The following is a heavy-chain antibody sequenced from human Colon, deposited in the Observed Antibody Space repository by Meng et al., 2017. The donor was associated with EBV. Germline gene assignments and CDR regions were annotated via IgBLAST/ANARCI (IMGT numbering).Heavy chain of an antibody. D-gene: IGHD6-19*01. CDR1: GYTFTHHG. Sequence: QFQLRQAGGEGKKPGAYVMVSCRATGYTFTHHGISWIRQAPGQGLEWLEWISCYNGDTIYAQKVQGRFTMTMDKSASTAYMDLRSLRSDDTAIYYCARDPSNTSGRYAYFDSWGQGTLVTVSS. CDR2: ISCYNGDT. V-gene: IGHV1-18*01. J-gene: IGHJ4*02. CDR3: ARDPSNTSGRYAYFDS.